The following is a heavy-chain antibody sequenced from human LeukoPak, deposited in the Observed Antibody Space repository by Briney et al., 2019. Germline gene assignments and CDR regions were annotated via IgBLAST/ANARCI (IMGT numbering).Heavy chain of an antibody. J-gene: IGHJ3*02. CDR2: ISYDGSNK. Sequence: PGRSLRLSCAASGFTFSSYAMHWVRQAPGKGLEWVAVISYDGSNKYYADSVKGRFTISRDNSKNTLYLQMNSLRAEDTAVYYCARDSAGAFDIWGQGTMVTVSS. V-gene: IGHV3-30-3*01. CDR1: GFTFSSYA. CDR3: ARDSAGAFDI.